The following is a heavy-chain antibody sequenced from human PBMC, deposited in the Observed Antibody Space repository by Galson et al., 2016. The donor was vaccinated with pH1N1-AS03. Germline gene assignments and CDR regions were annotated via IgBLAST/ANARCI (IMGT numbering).Heavy chain of an antibody. Sequence: LRLSCAASGFTFSHYSMSWVRQAPGKGLEWVSSISGSSNYIYYADSVKGRFTISRYNAKNSVYLQMNSLRAEDTAVYYCAKDSNEYCSGGNCLAFDIWGQGTVVAVSS. D-gene: IGHD2-15*01. J-gene: IGHJ3*02. V-gene: IGHV3-21*01. CDR1: GFTFSHYS. CDR3: AKDSNEYCSGGNCLAFDI. CDR2: ISGSSNYI.